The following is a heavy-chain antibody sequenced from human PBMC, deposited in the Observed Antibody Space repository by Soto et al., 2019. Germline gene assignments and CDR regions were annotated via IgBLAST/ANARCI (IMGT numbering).Heavy chain of an antibody. CDR1: GGSISRGGYY. Sequence: QVQLQESGPGLVKPSQTLSLTCAVSGGSISRGGYYWSWIRQHPGKGLEWIGYIYYSGSTYYNPSLKSRVTISEDTSKNHFSLKLSSVTAADTAVYYGARSEDYYCDYWCQGTLVTVSS. CDR2: IYYSGST. J-gene: IGHJ4*02. CDR3: ARSEDYYCDY. V-gene: IGHV4-31*11.